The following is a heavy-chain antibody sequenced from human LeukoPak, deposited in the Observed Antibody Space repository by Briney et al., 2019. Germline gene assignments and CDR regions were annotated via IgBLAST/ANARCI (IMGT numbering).Heavy chain of an antibody. CDR1: GFTFSSYD. J-gene: IGHJ6*04. V-gene: IGHV3-13*05. D-gene: IGHD3-10*02. CDR3: ARVVRGAYYGMDV. CDR2: IGTAGDP. Sequence: GGYLRLSCAASGFTFSSYDMHWVRQATGKGLEWVSAIGTAGDPYYPGSVKGRFTISRENAKNSLYLQMNSLRAGDTAVYYCARVVRGAYYGMDVWGKGTTVTVSS.